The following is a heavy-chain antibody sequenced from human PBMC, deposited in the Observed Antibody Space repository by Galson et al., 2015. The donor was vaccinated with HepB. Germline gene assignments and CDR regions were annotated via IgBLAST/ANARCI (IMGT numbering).Heavy chain of an antibody. CDR3: ARDESLDPSPQDYFAY. V-gene: IGHV3-33*01. CDR2: IWYDGLNK. CDR1: GFTFRNYG. Sequence: SLRLSCATSGFTFRNYGMHWVRQAPGKGLEWVAVIWYDGLNKYYSDSVKGRFTISRDNSKNTVYLQMSSLRPEDTALYFCARDESLDPSPQDYFAYWGQGTLVTVSS. J-gene: IGHJ4*02. D-gene: IGHD6-6*01.